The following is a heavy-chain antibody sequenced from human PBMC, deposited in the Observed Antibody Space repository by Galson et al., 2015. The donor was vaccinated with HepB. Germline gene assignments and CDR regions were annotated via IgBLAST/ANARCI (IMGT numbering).Heavy chain of an antibody. CDR3: TRARGLWFGELDAFDI. Sequence: SLRLSCAASGFTFGDYAMSWFRQAPGKGLEWVGFIRSKAYGGTTEYAASVKGRFTISRDDSKSIAYLQMNSLKTEDTAVYYCTRARGLWFGELDAFDIWGQGTMVTVSS. D-gene: IGHD3-10*01. CDR2: IRSKAYGGTT. CDR1: GFTFGDYA. V-gene: IGHV3-49*03. J-gene: IGHJ3*02.